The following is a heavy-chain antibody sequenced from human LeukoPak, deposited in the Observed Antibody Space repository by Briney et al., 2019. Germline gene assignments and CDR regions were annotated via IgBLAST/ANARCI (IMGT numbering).Heavy chain of an antibody. CDR2: IYYSGTT. CDR1: GGSISSYY. CDR3: ARGVYIAAAQYGY. Sequence: SETLSLTCTVCGGSISSYYWSWIRRPPGEALEGIGYIYYSGTTNYNPSLKSRVTISVDTSKNQFSLKLSSVTAADTAVYHCARGVYIAAAQYGYWGQGTLVTVSS. V-gene: IGHV4-59*01. J-gene: IGHJ4*02. D-gene: IGHD6-13*01.